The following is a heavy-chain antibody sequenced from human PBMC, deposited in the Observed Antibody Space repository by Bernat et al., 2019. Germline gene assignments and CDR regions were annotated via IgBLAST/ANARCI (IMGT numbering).Heavy chain of an antibody. D-gene: IGHD1-26*01. CDR2: IIPILGIA. V-gene: IGHV1-69*02. Sequence: QVQLVQSGAEVKKPGSSVKVSCKASGGTFSSYTISWVRQAPGQGLEWMGRIIPILGIANYAQKFQGRVTITADKSTSTAYMELSSLRSEDTAVYYCARQSINVGGMDVWGQGTTVTVSS. J-gene: IGHJ6*02. CDR1: GGTFSSYT. CDR3: ARQSINVGGMDV.